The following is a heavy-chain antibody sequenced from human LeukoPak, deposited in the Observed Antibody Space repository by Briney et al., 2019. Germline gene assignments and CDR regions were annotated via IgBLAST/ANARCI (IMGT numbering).Heavy chain of an antibody. CDR1: GGTFSSYA. CDR3: ARGLKVYYYDSSGPDAFGI. V-gene: IGHV1-69*05. CDR2: ITPIFGTA. D-gene: IGHD3-22*01. J-gene: IGHJ3*02. Sequence: SVKVSCKASGGTFSSYAISWVRQAPGQGLEWMGGITPIFGTANYAQKFQGRVTMTRDTSTSTVYMELSSLRSEDTAVYYCARGLKVYYYDSSGPDAFGIWGQGTMVTVSS.